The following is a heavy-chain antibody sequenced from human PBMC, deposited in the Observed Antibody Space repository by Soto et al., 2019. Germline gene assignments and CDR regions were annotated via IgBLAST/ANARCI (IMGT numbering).Heavy chain of an antibody. Sequence: SETLSLTCTVSGGSISSYYWSWIRQPPGKGLEWIGYIYYSGSTNYNPSLKSRVTISVDTSKNQFSLKLSSVTAADTAVYYCARDRGGYCSSTSCPPRFDYWGQGTLVTVSS. CDR2: IYYSGST. CDR1: GGSISSYY. J-gene: IGHJ4*02. CDR3: ARDRGGYCSSTSCPPRFDY. D-gene: IGHD2-2*01. V-gene: IGHV4-59*01.